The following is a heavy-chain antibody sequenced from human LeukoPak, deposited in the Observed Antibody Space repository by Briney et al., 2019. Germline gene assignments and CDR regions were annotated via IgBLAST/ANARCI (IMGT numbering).Heavy chain of an antibody. CDR3: ARASGPLMRYYYYGMDV. V-gene: IGHV3-33*01. D-gene: IGHD6-19*01. Sequence: GSLRLSCAASGVTFSSYGMHWVRQAPGKGLEWVAVIWYDGSNKYYADSVKGRFTISRDNSKNTLHLQMNSLRAEDTAVYYCARASGPLMRYYYYGMDVWGQGTTVTVSS. J-gene: IGHJ6*02. CDR1: GVTFSSYG. CDR2: IWYDGSNK.